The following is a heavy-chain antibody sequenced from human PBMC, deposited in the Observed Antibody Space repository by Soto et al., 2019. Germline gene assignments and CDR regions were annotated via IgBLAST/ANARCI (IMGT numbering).Heavy chain of an antibody. V-gene: IGHV1-69*13. J-gene: IGHJ6*02. CDR3: ARGDATKIVVTTYYAMDV. D-gene: IGHD3-9*01. Sequence: SVKVSCKASGGTFSSYAISWLRQAPGQGLEWMGGIIPIFGTANYAQKFQGRVTITADESTSTAYMELSSLRSEDTAVYYCARGDATKIVVTTYYAMDVWGQGTTVTVSS. CDR1: GGTFSSYA. CDR2: IIPIFGTA.